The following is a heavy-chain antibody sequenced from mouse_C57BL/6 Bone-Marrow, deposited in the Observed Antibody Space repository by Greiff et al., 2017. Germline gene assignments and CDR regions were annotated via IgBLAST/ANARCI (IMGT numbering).Heavy chain of an antibody. D-gene: IGHD1-1*01. V-gene: IGHV1-76*01. CDR3: ARGFSTVVVDY. CDR2: IYPGSGNT. Sequence: VQLQQPGAELVRPGASVKLSCKASGYTFTDYYINWVKQRPGQGLDWIARIYPGSGNTYYNEKFKDKATLTAEKSSSTAYMQLSSLTSEDSAVYFCARGFSTVVVDYWGQGTTLTVSS. J-gene: IGHJ2*01. CDR1: GYTFTDYY.